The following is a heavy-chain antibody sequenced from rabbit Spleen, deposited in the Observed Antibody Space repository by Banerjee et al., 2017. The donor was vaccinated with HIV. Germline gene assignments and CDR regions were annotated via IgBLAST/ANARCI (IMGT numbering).Heavy chain of an antibody. D-gene: IGHD7-1*01. Sequence: QEQLVESGGGLVQPEGSLTLTCTASGFSFSSNYWISWVRQAPGKGPEWIACIHGDSSSADYASGAKGRVTITKSSSTTVTLQMTRLTVADTDTYFCARNYLGHLDGVGSLNLWGPGTLVTVS. V-gene: IGHV1S45*01. CDR1: GFSFSSNYW. J-gene: IGHJ4*01. CDR2: IHGDSSSA. CDR3: ARNYLGHLDGVGSLNL.